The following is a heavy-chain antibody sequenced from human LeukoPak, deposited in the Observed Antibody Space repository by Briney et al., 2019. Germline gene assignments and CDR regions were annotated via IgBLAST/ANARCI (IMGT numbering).Heavy chain of an antibody. V-gene: IGHV3-30*18. CDR2: ISYDGSNK. CDR3: AKVEYSSGVGGY. J-gene: IGHJ4*02. CDR1: GFTYSSYG. D-gene: IGHD6-19*01. Sequence: GGSLRLSCAASGFTYSSYGMHWVRQAPGKGLEWVAVISYDGSNKYYAVSVKGRFTISRDNSKNTLYLQMNSLRAEDTAVYYCAKVEYSSGVGGYWGQGTLVTVSS.